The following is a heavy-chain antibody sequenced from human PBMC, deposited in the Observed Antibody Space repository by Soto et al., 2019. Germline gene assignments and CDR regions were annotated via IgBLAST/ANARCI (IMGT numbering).Heavy chain of an antibody. CDR2: IIPIFGTA. D-gene: IGHD3-22*01. CDR1: GGTFSSYA. J-gene: IGHJ4*02. CDR3: ARTDTYYYDSSGYYYDY. Sequence: SVKVSCKASGGTFSSYAISWVRQAPGQGLEWMGGIIPIFGTANYAQKFQGRVTITADESTSTAYMELSSLRSEDTAVYYCARTDTYYYDSSGYYYDYWGQGTLVTVSS. V-gene: IGHV1-69*13.